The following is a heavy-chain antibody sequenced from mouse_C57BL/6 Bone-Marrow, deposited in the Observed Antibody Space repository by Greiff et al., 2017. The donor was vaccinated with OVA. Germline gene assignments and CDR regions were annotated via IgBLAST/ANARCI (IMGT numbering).Heavy chain of an antibody. V-gene: IGHV14-4*01. CDR1: GFNIKDDY. CDR2: IDPENGDT. J-gene: IGHJ3*01. D-gene: IGHD1-1*01. Sequence: EVKLMESGAELVRPGASVKLSCTASGFNIKDDYMHWVKQRPEQGLEWIGWIDPENGDTEYASKFQGKATITADTSSNTAYLQLSSLTSEDTAVYYCTRYGSSSAWFAYWGQGTLVTVSA. CDR3: TRYGSSSAWFAY.